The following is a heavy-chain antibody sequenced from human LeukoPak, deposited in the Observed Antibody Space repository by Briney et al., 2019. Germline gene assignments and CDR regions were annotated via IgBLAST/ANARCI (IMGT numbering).Heavy chain of an antibody. CDR3: ARVSNYDSSGYYIDY. J-gene: IGHJ4*02. Sequence: ASVKVSCKASGYTFTSYGISWVRQAPGQGLEWMGWISAYNGNTNYAQKLQGRVTMTTDTSTSTAYMELRSLRSDDTAVYYCARVSNYDSSGYYIDYWGQGTLVTVSS. CDR1: GYTFTSYG. CDR2: ISAYNGNT. V-gene: IGHV1-18*01. D-gene: IGHD3-22*01.